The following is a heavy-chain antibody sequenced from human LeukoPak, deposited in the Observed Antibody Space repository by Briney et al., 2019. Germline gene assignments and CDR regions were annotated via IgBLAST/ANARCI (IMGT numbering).Heavy chain of an antibody. D-gene: IGHD3-10*01. V-gene: IGHV1-18*01. Sequence: ASVEVSCKTSGYTFTSYGISWVRQAPGQGLDWMGWISPYNGHTNYAQNFQGRVTMTTDTSTNTAYMELRSLRFDDTAVYYCARDLRDYYGSESRHGHWGQGTLVTVSS. J-gene: IGHJ4*02. CDR1: GYTFTSYG. CDR3: ARDLRDYYGSESRHGH. CDR2: ISPYNGHT.